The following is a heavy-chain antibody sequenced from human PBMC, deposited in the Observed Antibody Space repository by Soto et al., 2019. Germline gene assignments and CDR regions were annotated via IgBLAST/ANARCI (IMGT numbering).Heavy chain of an antibody. Sequence: GGSLRLSCAASGFTFSDYYMTWIRQGPGKGLEWISYISSNGNTIYHADSVKGRFTISRDNAKNSLYLQMNSLRAEDTAVYYCARGIAAAGGRDYWGQGTLVTVSS. V-gene: IGHV3-11*01. CDR1: GFTFSDYY. J-gene: IGHJ4*02. CDR2: ISSNGNTI. CDR3: ARGIAAAGGRDY. D-gene: IGHD6-13*01.